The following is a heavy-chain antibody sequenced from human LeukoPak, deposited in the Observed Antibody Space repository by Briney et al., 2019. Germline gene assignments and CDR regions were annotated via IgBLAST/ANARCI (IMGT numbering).Heavy chain of an antibody. CDR3: ARVTCGGDCRAHYYYYYMDV. V-gene: IGHV4-61*02. CDR2: ISTSGST. Sequence: SETLSLTCTVSGGSISSGSYFWSWIRQPAGTELEWIGRISTSGSTTYNPSLKSRLTVSVDPSKNQFSLMLSSVTAADTAVYYCARVTCGGDCRAHYYYYYMDVWGKGTTVTISS. J-gene: IGHJ6*03. CDR1: GGSISSGSYF. D-gene: IGHD2-21*02.